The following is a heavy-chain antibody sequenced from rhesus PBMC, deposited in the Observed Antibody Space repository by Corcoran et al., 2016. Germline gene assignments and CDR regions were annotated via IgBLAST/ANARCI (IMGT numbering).Heavy chain of an antibody. Sequence: QLQLPESGPGLATAAETLSVTSAVSGGAVRSSYWRWLRQAPWTALEWIGYIYGRSTSTYHNPPLTSRVTISQETSTNQFSLKLSSVNAEAPAVYHCARDRPGGLEIDSWGQGVVVTVSS. CDR3: ARDRPGGLEIDS. CDR2: IYGRSTST. D-gene: IGHD1-1*01. CDR1: GGAVRSSY. V-gene: IGHV4-169*02. J-gene: IGHJ6*01.